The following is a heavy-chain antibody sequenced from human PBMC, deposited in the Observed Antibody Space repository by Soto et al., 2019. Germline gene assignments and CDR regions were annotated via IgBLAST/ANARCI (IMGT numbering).Heavy chain of an antibody. V-gene: IGHV3-30*18. D-gene: IGHD6-25*01. CDR3: AQGLLAAAGYFHGMDV. CDR2: ISHDGSNK. CDR1: GFTFSSYG. J-gene: IGHJ6*02. Sequence: QVQLVESGGGVVQPGRSLRLSCAASGFTFSSYGMHWVRQAPGKGLEWVAVISHDGSNKYFADSVKGRFTISRDNSQNSMYLQMDRRRGEDTAVYYCAQGLLAAAGYFHGMDVWGQGTTVTVSS.